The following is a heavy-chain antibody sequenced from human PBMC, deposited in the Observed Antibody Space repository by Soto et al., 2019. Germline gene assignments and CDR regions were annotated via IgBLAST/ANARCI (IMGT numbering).Heavy chain of an antibody. CDR3: ARDLPAMADYYYYGMDV. J-gene: IGHJ6*02. V-gene: IGHV4-59*12. Sequence: PSETLSLTCTVSGGSISSYYWSWIRQPPGKGLEWIGYIYYNVNTNYNPSLKSRVTISVDTSKNQFSLKLSSVTAADTAVYYCARDLPAMADYYYYGMDVWGQGTTVTSP. CDR1: GGSISSYY. D-gene: IGHD5-18*01. CDR2: IYYNVNT.